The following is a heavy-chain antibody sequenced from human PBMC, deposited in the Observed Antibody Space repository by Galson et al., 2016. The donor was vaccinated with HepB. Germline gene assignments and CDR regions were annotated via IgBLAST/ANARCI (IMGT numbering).Heavy chain of an antibody. V-gene: IGHV2-5*01. Sequence: PALVKPTPTLTLTCTFSGFSLSTNGVGVGWVRRSPGQALEWLALIYWNDNKRYSPSLNDSLTIPKDTSKNQVVLTMTNMDPVDTATYYCVRRRWDYNHYFDYWGQGTLVTVSS. CDR3: VRRRWDYNHYFDY. D-gene: IGHD4-11*01. CDR2: IYWNDNK. J-gene: IGHJ4*02. CDR1: GFSLSTNGVG.